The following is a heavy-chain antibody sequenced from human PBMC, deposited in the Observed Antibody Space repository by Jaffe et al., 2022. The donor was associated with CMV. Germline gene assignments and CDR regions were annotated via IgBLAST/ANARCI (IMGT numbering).Heavy chain of an antibody. V-gene: IGHV3-21*01. CDR1: GFTFSSYS. CDR2: ISSSSSYI. J-gene: IGHJ4*02. Sequence: EVQLVESGGGLVKPGGSLRLSCAASGFTFSSYSMNWVRQAPGKGLEWVSSISSSSSYIYYADSVKGRFTISRDNAKNSLYLQMNSLRAEDTAVYYCARVDGYSGYDYPDYWGQGTLVTVSS. CDR3: ARVDGYSGYDYPDY. D-gene: IGHD5-12*01.